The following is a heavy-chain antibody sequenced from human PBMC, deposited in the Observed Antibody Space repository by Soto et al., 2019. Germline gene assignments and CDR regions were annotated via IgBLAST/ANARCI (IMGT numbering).Heavy chain of an antibody. CDR2: XIPIFGTA. CDR3: ARDQQGGSYGTLAYYYYGMDV. J-gene: IGHJ6*02. CDR1: GGTFSSYA. D-gene: IGHD1-26*01. Sequence: ASVKVSCKASGGTFSSYAXXWVXQAPGQGLEWMGGXIPIFGTANYAQKFQGRVTITADESTSTAYMELSSLRSEDTAVYYCARDQQGGSYGTLAYYYYGMDVWGQGTTVTVSS. V-gene: IGHV1-69*13.